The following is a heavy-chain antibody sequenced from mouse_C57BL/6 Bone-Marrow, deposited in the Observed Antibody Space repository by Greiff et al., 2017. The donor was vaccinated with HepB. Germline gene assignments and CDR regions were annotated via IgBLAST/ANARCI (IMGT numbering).Heavy chain of an antibody. V-gene: IGHV1-62-2*01. Sequence: VQLQQSGAELVKPGASVKLSCKASGYTFTEYTIHWVKQRPGQGLEWIGWFYPGSGSIKYNEKFKDKATLTADKSSSTAYMELSRLTSDDSAVYYYAAREVSSMYYFDYWGQGTTLTVSS. CDR2: FYPGSGSI. CDR1: GYTFTEYT. J-gene: IGHJ2*01. CDR3: AAREVSSMYYFDY.